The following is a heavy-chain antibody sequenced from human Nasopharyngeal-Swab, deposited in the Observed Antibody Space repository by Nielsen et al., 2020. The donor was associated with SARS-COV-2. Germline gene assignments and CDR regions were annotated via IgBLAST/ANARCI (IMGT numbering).Heavy chain of an antibody. D-gene: IGHD3-22*01. CDR1: VGTFSSYA. CDR2: IIPIFGTA. Sequence: SVKVSCKASVGTFSSYAISCVRQAPGQGLEWMGGIIPIFGTANYAQKFQGRVTITADESTSTAYMELSSLRSEDTAVYYCARGYYDSSGWVDYYYYYMDVWGKGTTVTVSS. V-gene: IGHV1-69*13. CDR3: ARGYYDSSGWVDYYYYYMDV. J-gene: IGHJ6*03.